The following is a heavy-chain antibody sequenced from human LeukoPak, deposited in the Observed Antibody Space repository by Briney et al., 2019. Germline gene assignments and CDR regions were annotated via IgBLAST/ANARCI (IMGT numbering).Heavy chain of an antibody. J-gene: IGHJ4*02. CDR1: GFTFSSYA. CDR2: ISGSGRST. Sequence: GGSLRLSCAASGFTFSSYAMSWARQAPGKGLEWVSAISGSGRSTYYADSVKGRFTISRDNSKNTLYLQMNSLRAEDTAVYYCAKSRIAVAKELFDYWGQGTLVTVSS. D-gene: IGHD6-19*01. CDR3: AKSRIAVAKELFDY. V-gene: IGHV3-23*01.